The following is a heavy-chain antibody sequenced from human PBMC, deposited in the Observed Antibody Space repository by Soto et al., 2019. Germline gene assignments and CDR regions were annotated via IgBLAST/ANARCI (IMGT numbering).Heavy chain of an antibody. J-gene: IGHJ4*02. CDR3: ARKDRDTAMITALCDY. V-gene: IGHV3-30*03. CDR1: GFIFSNYG. Sequence: QVQLVESGGGVVQPGRSLRLSCAASGFIFSNYGMHWVRQAPGKGLEWVATISYDGSDIYYADSVKGRFTIARDSPENTLYLQMNSLRAEGTAVYYCARKDRDTAMITALCDYWGQGTLVSVSS. D-gene: IGHD5-18*01. CDR2: ISYDGSDI.